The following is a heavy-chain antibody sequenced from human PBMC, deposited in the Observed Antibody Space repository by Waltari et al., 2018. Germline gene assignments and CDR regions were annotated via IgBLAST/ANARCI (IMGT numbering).Heavy chain of an antibody. V-gene: IGHV3-20*04. CDR2: INWNGETT. CDR3: ARHHPTFAYFHV. CDR1: GVIFGDFG. Sequence: EAQLEQSGGGVARPGGSLGLSCAASGVIFGDFGMSWVRQVPGMGLEWVSEINWNGETTRYADSVKGRFTVSRDNGKSSLFLQMSSLRAEDTGFYYCARHHPTFAYFHVWGRGTLVTVSS. J-gene: IGHJ2*01.